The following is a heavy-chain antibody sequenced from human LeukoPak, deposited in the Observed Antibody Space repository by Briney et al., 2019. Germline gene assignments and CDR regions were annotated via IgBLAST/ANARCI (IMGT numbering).Heavy chain of an antibody. V-gene: IGHV3-7*01. Sequence: GGSLRPSCVASGLTFSDFWMSWVRQVPGKGLEWVADINQDESEKYYVDSMRGRVTVSRDNAANSLYLQMNSLRAEDTAVYYCARLNGYGDYFDYWGQGTLVTVSS. CDR3: ARLNGYGDYFDY. D-gene: IGHD4-17*01. J-gene: IGHJ4*02. CDR1: GLTFSDFW. CDR2: INQDESEK.